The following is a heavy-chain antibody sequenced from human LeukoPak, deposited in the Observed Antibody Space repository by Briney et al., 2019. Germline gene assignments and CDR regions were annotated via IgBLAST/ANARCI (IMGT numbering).Heavy chain of an antibody. D-gene: IGHD3-22*01. CDR1: GFTFSNYA. J-gene: IGHJ4*02. V-gene: IGHV3-23*01. CDR2: ISGSGGTT. CDR3: AKCPTYYYDSSGYRYFDH. Sequence: GGSLRLSCAASGFTFSNYAMNWVRQAPGKGLEWVSAISGSGGTTYYADSVKGRFTISRDNSKNTLYLQMNSLRAEDTAVYYCAKCPTYYYDSSGYRYFDHWGQGTLVTVSS.